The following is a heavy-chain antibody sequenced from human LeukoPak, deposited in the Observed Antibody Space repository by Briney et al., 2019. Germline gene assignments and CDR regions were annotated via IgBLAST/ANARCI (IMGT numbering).Heavy chain of an antibody. D-gene: IGHD1-26*01. V-gene: IGHV3-23*01. CDR3: AKRSGDYYATFDS. CDR1: GFTFSTYG. CDR2: ISGSAAKS. Sequence: GGSLTLSCAASGFTFSTYGMSWVRQAPGKGLEWVSAISGSAAKSYYADSVKGRFTISRDNSKNTLDLHLDSLKAEDTALYYCAKRSGDYYATFDSWGQGALVTVSS. J-gene: IGHJ4*02.